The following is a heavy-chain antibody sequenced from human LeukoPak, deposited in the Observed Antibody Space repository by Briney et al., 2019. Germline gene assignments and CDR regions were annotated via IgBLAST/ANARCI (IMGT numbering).Heavy chain of an antibody. CDR1: GGSFSGYY. Sequence: SETLSLTCAVYGGSFSGYYWSWIRQPPGKGLEWIGEINHSGSTNYNPSLKSRVTISVDTSKNQFSLKLSSVTAADTAVYYCARGRGYSGYDYYYYYYYVDVWGKGTTVTVSS. CDR3: ARGRGYSGYDYYYYYYYVDV. V-gene: IGHV4-34*01. CDR2: INHSGST. J-gene: IGHJ6*03. D-gene: IGHD5-12*01.